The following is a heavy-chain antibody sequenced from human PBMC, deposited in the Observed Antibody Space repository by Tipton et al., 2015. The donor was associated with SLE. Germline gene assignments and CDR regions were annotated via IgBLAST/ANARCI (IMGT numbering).Heavy chain of an antibody. J-gene: IGHJ6*02. CDR3: ARRDPGGSSWKRMDV. CDR1: GGSISSYY. D-gene: IGHD2-2*01. Sequence: TLSLTCAVYGGSISSYYWSWIRQPPGKGLEWIGYIYYSGSTNYNPSLKSRVTISVDTSKNQFSLKLSSVTAADTAVYYCARRDPGGSSWKRMDVWGQGTTVTVSS. CDR2: IYYSGST. V-gene: IGHV4-59*01.